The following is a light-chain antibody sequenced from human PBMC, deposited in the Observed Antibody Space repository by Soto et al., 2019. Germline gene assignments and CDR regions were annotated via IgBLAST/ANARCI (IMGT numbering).Light chain of an antibody. CDR2: GAF. J-gene: IGKJ1*01. Sequence: EIVLTQSPGTLSLSPGERATLSCRASQNLSSKFLAWYQQKPGQSPRLLIYGAFYRATGIPDRFIGSGSGTDFTLTISSLQPDDFATYYCQQFKDYVWTFGQGTKV. CDR3: QQFKDYVWT. CDR1: QNLSSKF. V-gene: IGKV3-20*01.